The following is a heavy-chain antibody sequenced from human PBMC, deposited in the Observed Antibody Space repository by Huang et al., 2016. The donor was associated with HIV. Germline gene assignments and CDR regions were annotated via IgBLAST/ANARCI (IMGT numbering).Heavy chain of an antibody. V-gene: IGHV3-33*01. CDR2: LSDDTGQK. J-gene: IGHJ4*02. Sequence: QVRLVESGGDVVRPGTSLRVSCVVSGFTFNTYGMHWVRQAPGEGLEWLSYLSDDTGQKDCANYDKGRVIIYRKNTKNVLDLKVNNLRSEETGVYSCASDRRHITRIGDFSTGADNFLWGPDNWGQGTLVTVSS. D-gene: IGHD2-21*02. CDR3: ASDRRHITRIGDFSTGADNFLWGPDN. CDR1: GFTFNTYG.